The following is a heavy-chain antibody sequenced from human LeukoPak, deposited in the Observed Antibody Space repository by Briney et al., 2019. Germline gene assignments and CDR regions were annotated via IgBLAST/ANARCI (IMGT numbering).Heavy chain of an antibody. CDR1: GGSISSTSYS. D-gene: IGHD2/OR15-2a*01. CDR2: IYYSGST. V-gene: IGHV4-39*07. Sequence: SETLSLTCNVSGGSISSTSYSWGWIRQPPGKGLEWIGSIYYSGSTYYNPSLKSRVTISVDTSKNQFSLKLSPVTAADTAVYYCARVDLYYFDYWGQGTLVTVSS. CDR3: ARVDLYYFDY. J-gene: IGHJ4*02.